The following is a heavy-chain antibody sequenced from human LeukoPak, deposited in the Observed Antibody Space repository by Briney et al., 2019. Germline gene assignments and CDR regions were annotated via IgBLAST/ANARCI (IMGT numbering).Heavy chain of an antibody. CDR3: ARDGTIFGVDGPEYYFDY. V-gene: IGHV1-18*01. Sequence: ATVKVSCKASGYTFTSYGISWVRQAPGQGLEWMGWISAYNGNTNYAQKLQGRVTITTDESTSTAYMELSSLRSEDTAVYYCARDGTIFGVDGPEYYFDYWGQGTLVTVSS. J-gene: IGHJ4*02. CDR1: GYTFTSYG. D-gene: IGHD3-3*01. CDR2: ISAYNGNT.